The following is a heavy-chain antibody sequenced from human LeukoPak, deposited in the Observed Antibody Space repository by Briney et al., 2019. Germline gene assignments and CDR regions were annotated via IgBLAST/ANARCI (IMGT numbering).Heavy chain of an antibody. CDR2: IYHGGIT. CDR3: ARDAGDSGGWYLDS. D-gene: IGHD4-23*01. CDR1: GASISGYY. V-gene: IGHV4-59*01. Sequence: PSETLSLTCTVSGASISGYYWSWIRQSPGKGLEWIGYIYHGGITKYNPSLKGRVTMSVDMSKNQFFLRLTSVTAADTAVYFCARDAGDSGGWYLDSWGQGTLVSVSS. J-gene: IGHJ4*02.